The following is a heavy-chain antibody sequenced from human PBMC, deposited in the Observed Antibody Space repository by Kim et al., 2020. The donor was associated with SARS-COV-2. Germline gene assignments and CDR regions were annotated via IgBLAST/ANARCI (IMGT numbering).Heavy chain of an antibody. V-gene: IGHV3-66*01. CDR2: IYSGGST. CDR1: GFTVSSNY. D-gene: IGHD4-17*01. Sequence: GGSLRLSCAASGFTVSSNYMSWVRQAPGKGLEWVSVIYSGGSTYYADSVKGRFTISRDNSKNTLYLQMNSLRAEDTAVYYCAREKTVTTAHYGMDVWGQGTTVTVSS. J-gene: IGHJ6*02. CDR3: AREKTVTTAHYGMDV.